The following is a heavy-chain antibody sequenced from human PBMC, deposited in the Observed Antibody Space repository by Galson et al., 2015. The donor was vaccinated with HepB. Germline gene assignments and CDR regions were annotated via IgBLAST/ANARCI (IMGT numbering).Heavy chain of an antibody. J-gene: IGHJ2*01. CDR1: GFTFSSYV. Sequence: SLRLSCAASGFTFSSYVMGWVRQAPGKGLEWVPAIRSSGDTTHYADSVKGRFTISRDNSRSTLFLQMNSLGVEDTAVYYCARDLESDADWNFDLWGRGTLVTVSS. D-gene: IGHD3-3*01. V-gene: IGHV3-23*01. CDR2: IRSSGDTT. CDR3: ARDLESDADWNFDL.